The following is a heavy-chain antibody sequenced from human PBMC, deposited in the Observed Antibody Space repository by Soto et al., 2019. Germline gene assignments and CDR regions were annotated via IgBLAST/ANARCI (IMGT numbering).Heavy chain of an antibody. CDR3: ARERGISMGQQVWRLLFVDY. Sequence: SETLSLTCTVSGGASSSYYWSWIRQPPGKGLEWIGYIYYSGSTNYNPSLKSRVTISVDTSKNQFSLKLSSVTAADTAVYYCARERGISMGQQVWRLLFVDYWGQGTLVTVSS. J-gene: IGHJ4*02. V-gene: IGHV4-59*01. CDR2: IYYSGST. CDR1: GGASSSYY. D-gene: IGHD6-13*01.